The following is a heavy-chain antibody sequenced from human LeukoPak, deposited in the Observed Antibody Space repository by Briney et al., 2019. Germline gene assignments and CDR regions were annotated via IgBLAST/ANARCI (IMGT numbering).Heavy chain of an antibody. Sequence: ASVKVSCKASGYTFTGYYMHWVRQAPGQGLEWMGRINPNSGGTNYAQKSQGRVTMTRDTSISTAYMELSRLRSDDTAVYYCARVRWDSSGYYEYYFDYWGQGTLVTVSS. V-gene: IGHV1-2*06. CDR2: INPNSGGT. CDR3: ARVRWDSSGYYEYYFDY. D-gene: IGHD3-22*01. CDR1: GYTFTGYY. J-gene: IGHJ4*02.